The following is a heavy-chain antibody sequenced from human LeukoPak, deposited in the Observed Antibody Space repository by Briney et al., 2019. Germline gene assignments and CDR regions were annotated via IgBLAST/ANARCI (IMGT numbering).Heavy chain of an antibody. V-gene: IGHV3-48*03. Sequence: SGGSLRLSCVASGFTFRSYEMNWVRQAPGKGLEWVSSSGSTMYYADSVKGRFTISRDNAKNSLYLQMNGLRAEDTAVYYCARDGGVEYYDSSNYYDYWGQGTLVTVSS. CDR1: GFTFRSYE. CDR3: ARDGGVEYYDSSNYYDY. J-gene: IGHJ4*02. CDR2: SSGSTM. D-gene: IGHD3-22*01.